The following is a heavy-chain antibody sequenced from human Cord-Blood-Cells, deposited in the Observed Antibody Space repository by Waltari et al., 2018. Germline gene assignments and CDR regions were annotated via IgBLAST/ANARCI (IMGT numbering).Heavy chain of an antibody. CDR1: GFPFSSYW. J-gene: IGHJ4*02. CDR2: IKQDGSEK. Sequence: EVELVESGGGLVQPGGSLRLPRAASGFPFSSYWLGWVRRAPGKGLEWLANIKQDGSEKYYVDSVKGRFTISRDNAKNSLYLQMNSLRAEDTAVYYCASLRSSGWYYFDYWGQGTLVTVSS. CDR3: ASLRSSGWYYFDY. V-gene: IGHV3-7*01. D-gene: IGHD6-19*01.